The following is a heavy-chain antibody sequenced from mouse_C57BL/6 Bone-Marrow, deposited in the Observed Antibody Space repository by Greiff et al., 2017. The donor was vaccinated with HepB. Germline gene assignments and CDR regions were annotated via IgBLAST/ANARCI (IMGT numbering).Heavy chain of an antibody. CDR1: GYAFSSSW. Sequence: QVQLQQSGPELVKPGASVKISCKASGYAFSSSWMNWVKQRPGKGLEWIGRIYPGDGDTNYNGKFKGKATLTADKSSSTAYMQLSSLTSEDSAVYFCARSGIYHDYDGYAMDYWGQGTSVTVSS. V-gene: IGHV1-82*01. CDR2: IYPGDGDT. D-gene: IGHD2-4*01. J-gene: IGHJ4*01. CDR3: ARSGIYHDYDGYAMDY.